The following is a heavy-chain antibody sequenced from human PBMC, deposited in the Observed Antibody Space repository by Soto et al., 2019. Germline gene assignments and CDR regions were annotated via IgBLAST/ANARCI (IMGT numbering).Heavy chain of an antibody. CDR3: ARGHTTSPNWFDP. V-gene: IGHV3-7*03. Sequence: EVHLVESGGGLVQPEGSLRLSCAASGFTFSSYWMSWVRQAPGKGLEWVANIKQDGSEKFYVDSVKGRFTISKDNAKNSVYLQMNSLRAEDTAVYYCARGHTTSPNWFDPWGQGTLVTVSS. J-gene: IGHJ5*02. CDR2: IKQDGSEK. D-gene: IGHD2-2*01. CDR1: GFTFSSYW.